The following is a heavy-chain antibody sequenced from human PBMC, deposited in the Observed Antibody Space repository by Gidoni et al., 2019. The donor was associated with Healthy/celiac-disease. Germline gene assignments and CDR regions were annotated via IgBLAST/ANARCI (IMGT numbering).Heavy chain of an antibody. V-gene: IGHV4-34*01. Sequence: QLQLQQWGSGLLNPSETLSLTCAVYVGSFSGYYLIWIRQPPGKGLEWIGEITHSGSTNYNPALKSRVTISVDTYKNQFSMKLSSVTAADTAVYDCARGWVGSYGYSRSYYYYGMDVWGQGTTVTVSS. CDR3: ARGWVGSYGYSRSYYYYGMDV. D-gene: IGHD5-18*01. J-gene: IGHJ6*02. CDR1: VGSFSGYY. CDR2: ITHSGST.